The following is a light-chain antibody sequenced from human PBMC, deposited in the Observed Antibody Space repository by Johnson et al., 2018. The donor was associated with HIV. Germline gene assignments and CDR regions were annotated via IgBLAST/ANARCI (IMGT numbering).Light chain of an antibody. V-gene: IGLV1-51*02. CDR1: SSNIGNND. CDR2: ENN. J-gene: IGLJ1*01. Sequence: QSVLTQPPSVSAAPGQKVTISCSGSSSNIGNNDVSWYQHLPGTAPKLLIYENNKRPSGIPDRFSGSKSGTSATLGITGLQTGDEADYCCATWDSSLSTYVCGTGTTVPAL. CDR3: ATWDSSLSTYV.